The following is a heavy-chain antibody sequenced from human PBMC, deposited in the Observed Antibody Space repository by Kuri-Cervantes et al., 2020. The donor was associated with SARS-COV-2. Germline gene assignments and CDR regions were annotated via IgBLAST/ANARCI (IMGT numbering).Heavy chain of an antibody. D-gene: IGHD6-13*01. V-gene: IGHV4-39*01. J-gene: IGHJ4*02. CDR2: IYYSGST. CDR1: GGSISSSSYY. Sequence: ESLKISCTVSGGSISSSSYYWGWIRQPPGKGLEWIGSIYYSGSTYYNPSLKSRVTISVDTSKNQFSLKLSSVTAADTAVYYCARVRGGGRAAAGLDYWGQGTLVTVSS. CDR3: ARVRGGGRAAAGLDY.